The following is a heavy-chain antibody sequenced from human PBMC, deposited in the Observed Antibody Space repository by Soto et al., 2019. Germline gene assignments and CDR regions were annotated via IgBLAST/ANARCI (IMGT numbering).Heavy chain of an antibody. J-gene: IGHJ6*02. CDR3: ARDKTPWIGMDV. D-gene: IGHD5-12*01. Sequence: SVKVSCKASGGTFSSYASSWVRQAPGQGLEWMGGIIPIFGTANYAQKFQGRVTITADESTSTAYMELSSLRSEDTAVYYCARDKTPWIGMDVWGQGTTVTVSS. V-gene: IGHV1-69*13. CDR2: IIPIFGTA. CDR1: GGTFSSYA.